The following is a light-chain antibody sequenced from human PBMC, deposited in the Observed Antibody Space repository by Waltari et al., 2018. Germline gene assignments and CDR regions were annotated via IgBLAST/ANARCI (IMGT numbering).Light chain of an antibody. V-gene: IGKV3-11*01. CDR2: AAS. Sequence: EIVLTQSPATLSLSPGERATLSCRASQSVSSSLAWYQQTPGQAPRLLIYAASNRATGIPARFSGSRSGTDFTLTISSLEPEDFTVYYCQLRTNLMFTFGQGSKLEI. CDR1: QSVSSS. J-gene: IGKJ2*01. CDR3: QLRTNLMFT.